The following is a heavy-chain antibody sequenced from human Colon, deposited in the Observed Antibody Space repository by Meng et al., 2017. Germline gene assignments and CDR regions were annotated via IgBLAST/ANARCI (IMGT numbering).Heavy chain of an antibody. CDR2: IRGCGDGA. Sequence: GRLVESGGVLATPGGCLGLSWVASGFMFSTYAMGWGRRAPGNGLDWDAAIRGCGDGANAADSVKGRFAISRDNSRNTLYLEMNDLRVDDTAVYYCAKGSGAINGGGGDYWGQGTLVTVSS. CDR3: AKGSGAINGGGGDY. CDR1: GFMFSTYA. V-gene: IGHV3-23*04. J-gene: IGHJ4*02. D-gene: IGHD2-21*01.